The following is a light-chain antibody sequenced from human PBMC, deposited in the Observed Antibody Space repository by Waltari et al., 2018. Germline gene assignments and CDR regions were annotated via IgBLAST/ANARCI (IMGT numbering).Light chain of an antibody. CDR2: VNSDGSH. CDR3: QTGGHGAWV. J-gene: IGLJ3*02. Sequence: QLVLTQSPSAYASLGASVKPPCPLSSGHSSNVIAWLQQRPETGPRYLMKVNSDGSHTKGDEIPDRFSGSSSGAERYLTIANLQSEDEADYFCQTGGHGAWVFGGGTTLTVL. V-gene: IGLV4-69*01. CDR1: SGHSSNV.